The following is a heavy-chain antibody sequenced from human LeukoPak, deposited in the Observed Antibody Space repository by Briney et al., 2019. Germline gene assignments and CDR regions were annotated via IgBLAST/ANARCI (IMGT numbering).Heavy chain of an antibody. V-gene: IGHV3-23*01. D-gene: IGHD3-10*01. CDR3: AKYYYGSGSYPDYFDY. J-gene: IGHJ4*02. CDR1: GFTFSNYG. Sequence: GGSLRLSCAASGFTFSNYGMSWVRQAPGKGLEWVSAISGSGGSTYYADSVKGRFTISRDDSKNTLYLQMNSLRAEDTAVYYCAKYYYGSGSYPDYFDYWGQGTLVTVSS. CDR2: ISGSGGST.